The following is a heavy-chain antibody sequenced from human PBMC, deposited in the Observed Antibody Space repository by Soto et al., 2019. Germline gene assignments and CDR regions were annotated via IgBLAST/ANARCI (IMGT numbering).Heavy chain of an antibody. CDR1: GFTFSSYG. D-gene: IGHD2-2*01. Sequence: GGSLRLSCAASGFTFSSYGMHWVRQAPGKGLEWVEVIWYDGSNKYYADSVKGRFTISRDNSKNTLYLQMKSLRAEDTAVYYCARDLACSSTSCYVGGDNWFDPWGQGTLVTVSS. CDR2: IWYDGSNK. CDR3: ARDLACSSTSCYVGGDNWFDP. V-gene: IGHV3-33*01. J-gene: IGHJ5*02.